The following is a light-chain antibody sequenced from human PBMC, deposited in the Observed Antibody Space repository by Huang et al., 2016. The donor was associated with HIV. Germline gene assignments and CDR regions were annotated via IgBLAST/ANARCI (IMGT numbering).Light chain of an antibody. J-gene: IGKJ4*01. Sequence: IVLTQSPATLSWYLGERVTLSCRASQRISNHLAWYQQRPGQAPRLLIYDASNRVAGVPARFSGSGSGTDFTLTISSLEPEDFALYYCQQHHSWLTFGGGTKLEVK. CDR1: QRISNH. V-gene: IGKV3-11*01. CDR2: DAS. CDR3: QQHHSWLT.